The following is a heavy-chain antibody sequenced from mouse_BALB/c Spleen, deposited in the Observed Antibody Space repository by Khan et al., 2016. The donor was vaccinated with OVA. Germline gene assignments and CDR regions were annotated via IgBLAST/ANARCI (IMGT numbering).Heavy chain of an antibody. CDR1: GFAFSSYD. CDR3: SRPSYYGNPWFTY. J-gene: IGHJ3*01. Sequence: EVQLVESGGGLVKPGGSLKLSCAPSGFAFSSYDMSCVRQTPEKRLEWVATISGTGIYTSYPDSVQGRFTISRDNARNPLYLQMSSLRSEDTALYYCSRPSYYGNPWFTYWGQGTLVTVSA. D-gene: IGHD2-10*01. V-gene: IGHV5-9*02. CDR2: ISGTGIYT.